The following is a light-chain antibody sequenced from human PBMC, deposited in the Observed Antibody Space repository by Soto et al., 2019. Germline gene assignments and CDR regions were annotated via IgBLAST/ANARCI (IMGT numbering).Light chain of an antibody. CDR1: QSISSY. CDR2: AAS. V-gene: IGKV1-39*01. J-gene: IGKJ1*01. CDR3: QQSYSTPWT. Sequence: DIQMTQSPSSLSASVGDRVTITCRASQSISSYLNWYQQKPGKAPKLLIYAASSLQSGVPSRFSGSGSGTDFTLTISILQPEDFATYYFQQSYSTPWTFGQGTKVEIK.